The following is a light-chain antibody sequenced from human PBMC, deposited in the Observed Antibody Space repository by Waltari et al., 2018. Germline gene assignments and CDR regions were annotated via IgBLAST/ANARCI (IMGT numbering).Light chain of an antibody. V-gene: IGKV3-20*01. CDR3: QQYGSSPRT. J-gene: IGKJ1*01. Sequence: EIVLTQFPGTLSLSPGERATLPCRASQSVSSGWLAWFQQKPGQAPRLLIYGASRRARGIPDRFRGSGSGTDFTLTISRVDPEDFALYFCQQYGSSPRTFGQGTKVEI. CDR2: GAS. CDR1: QSVSSGW.